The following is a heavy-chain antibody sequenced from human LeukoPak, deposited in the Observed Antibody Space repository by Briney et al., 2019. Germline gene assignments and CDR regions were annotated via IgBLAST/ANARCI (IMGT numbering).Heavy chain of an antibody. CDR3: ASVRRYCSSTSCYSNWFDP. CDR2: IYTSGST. V-gene: IGHV4-4*07. J-gene: IGHJ5*02. D-gene: IGHD2-2*02. CDR1: GGSISSYY. Sequence: KPSETLSLTCTVSGGSISSYYWSWIRQPAGKGLEWIGRIYTSGSTNYNPSLKSRVTMSVDTSKNQFSLKLSSVTAADTAVYYCASVRRYCSSTSCYSNWFDPWGQGTLVTVSS.